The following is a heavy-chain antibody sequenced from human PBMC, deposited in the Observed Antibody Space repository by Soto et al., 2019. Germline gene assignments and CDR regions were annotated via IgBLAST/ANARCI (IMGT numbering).Heavy chain of an antibody. Sequence: SETLPLTWSVAWGSINSRSYCWVWVRQSPGKGLEWIGSIYYSGSTYYNPSLKSRVAMSVDTSKNEFSLKLRSVSAADTAVYYCARQRTSVVTKAYFEYLVQGTLVTVS. CDR3: ARQRTSVVTKAYFEY. J-gene: IGHJ4*02. CDR2: IYYSGST. D-gene: IGHD2-21*02. V-gene: IGHV4-39*01. CDR1: WGSINSRSYC.